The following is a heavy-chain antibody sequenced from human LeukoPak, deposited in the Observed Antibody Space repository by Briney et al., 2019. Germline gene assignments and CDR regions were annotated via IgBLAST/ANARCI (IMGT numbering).Heavy chain of an antibody. CDR3: ARGEDDFWSGYNNY. D-gene: IGHD3-3*01. CDR1: GFTFRSYA. V-gene: IGHV3-48*02. Sequence: PGGSLRLSYAASGFTFRSYALNWVRQAPGKGLEWVSYISSSSSTIYYTDSVKGRFTISRDNAKNSLYLQMNSLRDEDTAVYYCARGEDDFWSGYNNYWGQGTLVTVSS. J-gene: IGHJ4*02. CDR2: ISSSSSTI.